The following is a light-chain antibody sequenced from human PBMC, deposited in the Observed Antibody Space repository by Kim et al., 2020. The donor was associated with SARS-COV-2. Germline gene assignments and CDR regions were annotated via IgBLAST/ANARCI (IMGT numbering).Light chain of an antibody. J-gene: IGKJ1*01. CDR2: GAS. Sequence: IVLTQSPGTQSLSPGERATLSCRASRSVTNNYLAWYQQKPGQALRLLIYGASSRATGIPDRFSGSGSGTDFTLTITGLEPEDFAVYYCQQYSSAPRTFGQGTKMDI. CDR3: QQYSSAPRT. V-gene: IGKV3-20*01. CDR1: RSVTNNY.